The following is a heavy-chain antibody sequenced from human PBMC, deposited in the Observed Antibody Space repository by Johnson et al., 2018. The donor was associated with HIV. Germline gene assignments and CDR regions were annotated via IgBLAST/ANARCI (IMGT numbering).Heavy chain of an antibody. D-gene: IGHD3-10*01. Sequence: VQLVESGGGLVQPGGSLRLSCAASGFTFDDYAMHWVRQAPGKGLEWVSGISWNSGSIGYADSVKGRFTISRDNAKNSLYLQMNSLRAEDTALYYCARDGRSWSYWDDAFDIWGQGTMVTVSS. CDR3: ARDGRSWSYWDDAFDI. J-gene: IGHJ3*02. V-gene: IGHV3-9*01. CDR2: ISWNSGSI. CDR1: GFTFDDYA.